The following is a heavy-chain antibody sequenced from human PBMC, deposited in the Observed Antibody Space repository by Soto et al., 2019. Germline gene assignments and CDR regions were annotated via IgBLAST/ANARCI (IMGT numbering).Heavy chain of an antibody. D-gene: IGHD3-22*01. J-gene: IGHJ5*02. CDR1: GDTFSSYA. CDR3: AREFALGSDCSGYYINWFDP. V-gene: IGHV1-69*13. Sequence: AASVKVSCKASGDTFSSYAISWVRQAPGQGLEWMGGIIPIFGTANYAQKFQGRVTITADESTSTAYMELSSLRSEDTAVYYCAREFALGSDCSGYYINWFDPWGQGTLVTVSS. CDR2: IIPIFGTA.